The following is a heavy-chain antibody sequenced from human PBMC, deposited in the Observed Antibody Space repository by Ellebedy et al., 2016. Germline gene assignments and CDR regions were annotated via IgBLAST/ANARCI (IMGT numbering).Heavy chain of an antibody. V-gene: IGHV3-23*01. CDR2: ISASASTT. CDR3: AKGRDSSGYSPRALDY. Sequence: GGSLRLXCAASGFTFSIHWMHWVRQAPGKGLEWVSMISASASTTHYADSVKGRFTISRDNSKNTLYLQMNSLRAEDTAVYYCAKGRDSSGYSPRALDYWGQGSLVTVSS. J-gene: IGHJ4*02. CDR1: GFTFSIHW. D-gene: IGHD3-22*01.